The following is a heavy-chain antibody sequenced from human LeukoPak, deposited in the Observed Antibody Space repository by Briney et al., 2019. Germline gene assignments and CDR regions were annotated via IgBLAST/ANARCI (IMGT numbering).Heavy chain of an antibody. D-gene: IGHD6-19*01. CDR3: AKPSSGWYVVDY. CDR2: ISGSGGST. Sequence: GGSLRLSCAASGFTFSSYAMSWVRQAPGAGLEWVSTISGSGGSTHYADSVKGRFTISRDNSKNTLYLQMNGLRAEDTAVYFCAKPSSGWYVVDYWGQGTLVTVSS. CDR1: GFTFSSYA. J-gene: IGHJ4*02. V-gene: IGHV3-23*01.